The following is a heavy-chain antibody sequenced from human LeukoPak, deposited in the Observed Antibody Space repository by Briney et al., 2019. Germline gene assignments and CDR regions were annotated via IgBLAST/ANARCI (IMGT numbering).Heavy chain of an antibody. CDR2: IYSGDNT. Sequence: PGGSLRLSXAASGFTLSNNYMSWVRQAPGKGLEWGSVIYSGDNTYYVESVKGRFTISRDNSKNTLFLQMNRLRAEDTAVYYCAGRRVLDASFDYWGQGTLVTVSS. D-gene: IGHD4/OR15-4a*01. V-gene: IGHV3-66*02. CDR1: GFTLSNNY. CDR3: AGRRVLDASFDY. J-gene: IGHJ4*02.